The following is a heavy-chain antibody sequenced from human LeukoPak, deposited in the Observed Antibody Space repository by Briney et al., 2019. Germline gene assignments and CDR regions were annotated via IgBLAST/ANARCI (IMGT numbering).Heavy chain of an antibody. V-gene: IGHV3-15*01. J-gene: IGHJ4*02. Sequence: PGGSLRLSCAASGFTFSNAWMSWVRQAPGKGLEWVGRIKSKTDGGTTDYAAPVKGRFTISRDDSKNTLYLQMNSLKAEDTAVYYCTTASYCSGGSCRYFDYWGQGTLVTVSS. CDR3: TTASYCSGGSCRYFDY. CDR2: IKSKTDGGTT. CDR1: GFTFSNAW. D-gene: IGHD2-15*01.